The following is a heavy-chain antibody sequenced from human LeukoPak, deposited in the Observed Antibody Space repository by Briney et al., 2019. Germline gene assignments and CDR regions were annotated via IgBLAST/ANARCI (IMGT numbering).Heavy chain of an antibody. J-gene: IGHJ3*02. CDR2: MSYYEGDK. V-gene: IGHV3-30-3*01. CDR1: GFSFSSHA. CDR3: AKGFSGSYGAFDI. Sequence: GGSLRLSCAVSGFSFSSHAIHWVRQAPGKGLEWVAAMSYYEGDKHYADSVKGRFTISIDNSKNTLYLQMNSLRAEDTAVYYCAKGFSGSYGAFDIWGQGTMVTVSS. D-gene: IGHD1-26*01.